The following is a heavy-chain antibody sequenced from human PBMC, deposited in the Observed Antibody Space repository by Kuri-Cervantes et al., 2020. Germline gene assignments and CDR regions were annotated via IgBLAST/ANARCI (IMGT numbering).Heavy chain of an antibody. CDR2: ISYDGTNK. CDR3: AYSSGWTEGAFDI. D-gene: IGHD6-19*01. CDR1: GFTFSSYG. V-gene: IGHV3-30*03. J-gene: IGHJ3*02. Sequence: GESLKISCVVSGFTFSSYGMHWVRQAPGKGLEWVAVISYDGTNKYCADSVKGRFTISRDNSKNTLYLQMNSLRAEDMAVYYCAYSSGWTEGAFDIWGQGTMVTVSS.